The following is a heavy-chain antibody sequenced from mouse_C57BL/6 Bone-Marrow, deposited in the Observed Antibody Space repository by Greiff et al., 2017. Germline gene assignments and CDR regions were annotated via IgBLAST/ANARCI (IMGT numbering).Heavy chain of an antibody. CDR1: GYTFTSYW. CDR2: IHPNSGST. V-gene: IGHV1-64*01. Sequence: VQLQQPGAELVKPGASVKLSCKASGYTFTSYWMHWVKQRPGQGLEWIGMIHPNSGSTNYNEKFKSKATLTVDKSSSTAYMQLSSLTSEDSAVYYCARSGLYGYDGFAYWGQETLVTVSA. CDR3: ARSGLYGYDGFAY. J-gene: IGHJ3*01. D-gene: IGHD2-2*01.